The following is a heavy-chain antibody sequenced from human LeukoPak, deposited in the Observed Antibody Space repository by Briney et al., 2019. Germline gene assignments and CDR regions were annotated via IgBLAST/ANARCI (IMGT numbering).Heavy chain of an antibody. CDR1: GGSFSGYY. Sequence: SETLSLTCAVYGGSFSGYYWSWIRQPPGKGLEWIGEINHSGSTNYNPSLKSRVTISADTSKNQFSLKLSSVTAADTAVYYCARIWLRTHYYYYGMDVWGQGTTVTVSS. J-gene: IGHJ6*02. V-gene: IGHV4-34*01. CDR2: INHSGST. CDR3: ARIWLRTHYYYYGMDV. D-gene: IGHD5-12*01.